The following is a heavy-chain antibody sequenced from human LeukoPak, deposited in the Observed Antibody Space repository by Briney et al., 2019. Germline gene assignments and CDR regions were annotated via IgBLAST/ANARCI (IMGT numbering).Heavy chain of an antibody. V-gene: IGHV4-39*01. Sequence: SETLSLTCTVSGGSISSYYWGWIPQPPGKGLEWIASIYYSGSTYYNPSLKSRVTTSIDTSKNQFSLKLSSVTAADTAVYYCARKPGGSGYSYTFDYWGQGTLVTVSS. CDR2: IYYSGST. D-gene: IGHD3-22*01. CDR1: GGSISSYY. J-gene: IGHJ4*02. CDR3: ARKPGGSGYSYTFDY.